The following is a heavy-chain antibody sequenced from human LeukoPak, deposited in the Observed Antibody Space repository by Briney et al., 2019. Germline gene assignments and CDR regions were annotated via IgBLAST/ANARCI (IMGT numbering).Heavy chain of an antibody. J-gene: IGHJ6*02. CDR1: GYTFTSYG. D-gene: IGHD4-11*01. V-gene: IGHV1-18*01. Sequence: GASVKVSCKASGYTFTSYGISWVRQAPGQGLEWMGWISAYNGNTNYAQKLQGRVTMTTDTSTSTAYMELRSLRSDDTAVYYCAREGVTTTGDYYYYGTDVWGQGTTVTVSS. CDR2: ISAYNGNT. CDR3: AREGVTTTGDYYYYGTDV.